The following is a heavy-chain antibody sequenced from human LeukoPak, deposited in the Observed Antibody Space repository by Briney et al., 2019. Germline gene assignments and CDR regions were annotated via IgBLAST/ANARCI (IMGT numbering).Heavy chain of an antibody. CDR1: GFTFSSYA. D-gene: IGHD3-10*01. CDR3: ARVAIWFGYFDY. CDR2: ISYEGSNK. J-gene: IGHJ4*02. V-gene: IGHV3-30-3*01. Sequence: TGGSLRLSCAASGFTFSSYAMHWVRQAPGKGLEWVAVISYEGSNKYYADSVRGRFTISRDNSKNTLYLQMNSLRAEDTAVYYCARVAIWFGYFDYWGQGTLVTVSS.